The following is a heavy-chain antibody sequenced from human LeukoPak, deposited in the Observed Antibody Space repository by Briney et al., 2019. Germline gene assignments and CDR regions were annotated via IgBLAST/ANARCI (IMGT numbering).Heavy chain of an antibody. Sequence: GGSLRLSCAASGFTFSSYGMHWVRQAPGKGLEWVAFIRYDGSNKYYADSVKDRFTISRDNSKNTLYLQMNSLRAVDTAVYYCAKPTIIVSRGGAFDIWGQGTMVTVSS. V-gene: IGHV3-30*02. D-gene: IGHD2-15*01. CDR2: IRYDGSNK. CDR3: AKPTIIVSRGGAFDI. J-gene: IGHJ3*02. CDR1: GFTFSSYG.